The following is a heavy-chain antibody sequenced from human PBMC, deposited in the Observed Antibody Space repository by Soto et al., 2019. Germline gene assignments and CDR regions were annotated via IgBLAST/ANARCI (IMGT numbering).Heavy chain of an antibody. CDR3: ARVYCSGGSCYGIDY. CDR2: IHPNSGGT. D-gene: IGHD2-15*01. CDR1: GYTFTGYY. V-gene: IGHV1-2*04. J-gene: IGHJ4*02. Sequence: GASVKVSCKASGYTFTGYYMHWVRQAPGQGLEWMGWIHPNSGGTNYAQKFQGWVTMTRDTSTSTVYMELSSLRSEDTAVYYCARVYCSGGSCYGIDYWGQGTLVTVSS.